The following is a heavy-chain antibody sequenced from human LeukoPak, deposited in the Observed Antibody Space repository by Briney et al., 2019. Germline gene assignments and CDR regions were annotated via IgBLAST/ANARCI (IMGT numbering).Heavy chain of an antibody. CDR1: GFTLTTYA. CDR3: AKSSGRYSGSYFDY. Sequence: GGSLRLSCAASGFTLTTYAMSWVRQAPGKGLEGFSTITGSGDSTDYADSVRGRFTISRDNSKNTLYLQMHSLRAEDTALYYCAKSSGRYSGSYFDYWGQGALVTVSS. J-gene: IGHJ4*02. D-gene: IGHD3-10*01. V-gene: IGHV3-23*01. CDR2: ITGSGDST.